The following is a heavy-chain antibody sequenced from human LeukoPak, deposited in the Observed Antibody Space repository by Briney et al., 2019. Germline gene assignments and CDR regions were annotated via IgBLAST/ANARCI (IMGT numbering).Heavy chain of an antibody. J-gene: IGHJ3*02. CDR1: GGSISSSSYY. V-gene: IGHV4-39*07. CDR3: ASYCSSTSCYRNDAFDI. CDR2: IYYSGST. D-gene: IGHD2-2*01. Sequence: NPSETLSLTCTVSGGSISSSSYYWGWIRQPPGKGLEWIGSIYYSGSTYYNPSLKSRVTISVDTSKNQFSLKLSSVTAADTAVYYCASYCSSTSCYRNDAFDIWGQGTMVTVSS.